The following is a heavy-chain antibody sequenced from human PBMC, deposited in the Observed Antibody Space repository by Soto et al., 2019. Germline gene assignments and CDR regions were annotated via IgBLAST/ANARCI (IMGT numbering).Heavy chain of an antibody. Sequence: QVQLQESGPGLVKPSGTLSLTCGVSGGSISSGTWWSRFRQPPGKGLEWIGEIYHSGSTNYNPSLKSRVTISVDKSKNQFSLKLCSVTAADTAVYYCARVVGGYYYGMDVWGQGTTVTVSS. D-gene: IGHD2-2*01. V-gene: IGHV4-4*02. J-gene: IGHJ6*02. CDR2: IYHSGST. CDR1: GGSISSGTW. CDR3: ARVVGGYYYGMDV.